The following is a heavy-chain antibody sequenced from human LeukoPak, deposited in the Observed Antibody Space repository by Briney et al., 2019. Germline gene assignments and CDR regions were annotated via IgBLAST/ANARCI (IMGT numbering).Heavy chain of an antibody. CDR3: AKDHLGWLVQQYYFDY. CDR1: GFTFSSYA. CDR2: ISGSGGST. J-gene: IGHJ4*02. D-gene: IGHD6-19*01. Sequence: GGSLRLSCAASGFTFSSYAMSWVRQAPGKGLEWVSTISGSGGSTYYADSVKGRFSISRDNSKNTLYLHMNSLRAEDTAVYYCAKDHLGWLVQQYYFDYWGQGTLVTVSS. V-gene: IGHV3-23*01.